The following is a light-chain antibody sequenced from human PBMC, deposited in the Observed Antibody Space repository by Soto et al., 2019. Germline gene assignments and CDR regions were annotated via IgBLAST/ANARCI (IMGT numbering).Light chain of an antibody. V-gene: IGKV3-20*01. J-gene: IGKJ3*01. CDR1: QSISSNY. CDR2: GAS. CDR3: QKYGSSFT. Sequence: EIVLTQSPGTLSLSPGERATLSCRASQSISSNYLAWYQHKPGQGPRLLIYGASSRATGIPDRFSGSRSGTDFTLTISRLEPEDFALYYCQKYGSSFTFGPGTKVDIK.